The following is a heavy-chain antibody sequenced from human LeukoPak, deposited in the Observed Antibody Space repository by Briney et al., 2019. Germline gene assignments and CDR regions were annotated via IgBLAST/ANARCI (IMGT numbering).Heavy chain of an antibody. CDR1: GGSISSYY. V-gene: IGHV4-4*07. D-gene: IGHD6-13*01. CDR3: ARHWYSSSWYYFDY. Sequence: KPSETLSLTCTVSGGSISSYYWSWIRQPAGKGLEWIGRIYTSGSTNYNPSLKSRVTISVDTSKNQFSLKLSSVTAADTAVYYCARHWYSSSWYYFDYWGQGTLVTVSS. J-gene: IGHJ4*02. CDR2: IYTSGST.